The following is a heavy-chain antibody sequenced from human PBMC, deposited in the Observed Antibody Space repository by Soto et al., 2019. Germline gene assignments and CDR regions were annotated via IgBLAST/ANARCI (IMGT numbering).Heavy chain of an antibody. Sequence: GESLKISCKGSGYIFTNYWIAWVRQMPGKGLEWMGVIYPGDSETRYSPSFQGQVTISADKSISTAYLQWSSLRASETAMYYWASHTADYMAGMDVWGQGTTVTVSS. CDR1: GYIFTNYW. CDR3: ASHTADYMAGMDV. D-gene: IGHD6-25*01. J-gene: IGHJ6*02. V-gene: IGHV5-51*01. CDR2: IYPGDSET.